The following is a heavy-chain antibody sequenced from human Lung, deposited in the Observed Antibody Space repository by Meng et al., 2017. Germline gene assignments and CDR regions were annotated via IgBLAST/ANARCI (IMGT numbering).Heavy chain of an antibody. CDR1: GGSFSDYY. Sequence: QVQLQQWGACLLKPSETLSLTCVVSGGSFSDYYWSWIRQPPGKGLEWIGEINHSGSTNYNPSLESRATISVDTSQNNLSLKLSSVTAADSAVYYCARGPTTMAHDFDYWGQGTLVTVSS. CDR2: INHSGST. V-gene: IGHV4-34*01. D-gene: IGHD4-11*01. J-gene: IGHJ4*02. CDR3: ARGPTTMAHDFDY.